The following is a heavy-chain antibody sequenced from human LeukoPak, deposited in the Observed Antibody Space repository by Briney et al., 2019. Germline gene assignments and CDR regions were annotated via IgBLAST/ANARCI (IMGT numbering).Heavy chain of an antibody. D-gene: IGHD3-22*01. CDR2: ISDSGGRT. J-gene: IGHJ4*02. Sequence: GGSLRLSGAASGFTFSSYEMNWVRQAPGKGLEWVAGISDSGGRTNYADSVKGRFTISRDNPKNTLYLQMNSLRAEDTAVYFCAKRGVVIRVILVGFHKEAYYFDSWGQGALVTVSS. V-gene: IGHV3-23*01. CDR3: AKRGVVIRVILVGFHKEAYYFDS. CDR1: GFTFSSYE.